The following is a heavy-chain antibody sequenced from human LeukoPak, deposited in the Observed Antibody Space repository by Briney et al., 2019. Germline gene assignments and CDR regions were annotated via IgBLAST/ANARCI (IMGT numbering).Heavy chain of an antibody. CDR1: DDSISRSSYY. CDR2: FYYSGFT. CDR3: ARLKVGTTHPDY. J-gene: IGHJ4*02. V-gene: IGHV4-39*01. Sequence: SETLSLTCSVSDDSISRSSYYWGWIRQPPGKGLEWIGTFYYSGFTYYNPSLKNRVAISVDTSKNQFSLKLSSVTAEDTAVYYCARLKVGTTHPDYWGQGTLVTVSS. D-gene: IGHD1-26*01.